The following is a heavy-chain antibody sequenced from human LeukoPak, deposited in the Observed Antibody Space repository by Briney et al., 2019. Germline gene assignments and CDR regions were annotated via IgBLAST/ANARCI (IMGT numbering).Heavy chain of an antibody. Sequence: GVSLRLSCAASGFSFSGHWMNWVRQPPGKGLEWVANIKAGGSEKYYVDSVKGRFTISRDDAKRTVDLQMDNLRAEDTAIYYCAYRNNFEYWGQGALVTVSS. J-gene: IGHJ4*02. D-gene: IGHD1-26*01. V-gene: IGHV3-7*05. CDR3: AYRNNFEY. CDR1: GFSFSGHW. CDR2: IKAGGSEK.